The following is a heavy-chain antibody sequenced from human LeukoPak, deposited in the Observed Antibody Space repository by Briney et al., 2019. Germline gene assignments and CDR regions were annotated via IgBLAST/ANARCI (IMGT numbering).Heavy chain of an antibody. D-gene: IGHD3-22*01. CDR2: ILYDGSNK. V-gene: IGHV3-30*18. Sequence: QPGRSLRLSCAASGFTFSSYGMLCVRQAPGKGLEGVAVILYDGSNKYYADSVKGRFTISRDNSKNTLYLQMNSMRAEDTAVYYCAKDGAYDSSGYYYGTDYWGQGTMVTVSS. CDR1: GFTFSSYG. CDR3: AKDGAYDSSGYYYGTDY. J-gene: IGHJ4*02.